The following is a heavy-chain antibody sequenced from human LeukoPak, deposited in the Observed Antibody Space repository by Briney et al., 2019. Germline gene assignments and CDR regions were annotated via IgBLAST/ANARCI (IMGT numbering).Heavy chain of an antibody. CDR1: GFTFSSYA. V-gene: IGHV3-30*04. CDR3: ARDSSYGAYDY. Sequence: GGSLRPSCAASGFTFSSYAMHWDRQAPGKGLGWGAVISYVGSNKYYADSVKGRFTISRDNSKNTLYLQMNSLRAEDTAVYYCARDSSYGAYDYWGQGTLVTVSS. J-gene: IGHJ4*02. CDR2: ISYVGSNK. D-gene: IGHD4-17*01.